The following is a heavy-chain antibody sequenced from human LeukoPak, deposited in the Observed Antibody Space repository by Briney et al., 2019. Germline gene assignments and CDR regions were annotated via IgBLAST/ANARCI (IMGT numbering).Heavy chain of an antibody. Sequence: PSETLSLTCAVYGGSFSGYYWSWIRRPPGKGLERIGEINHSGSTNYNPSLKSRVTISVDTSKNQFSLKLSSVTAADTAVYYCARAKRSRGYSGYDFRFSHYFDYWGQGTLVTVSS. CDR2: INHSGST. D-gene: IGHD5-12*01. J-gene: IGHJ4*02. CDR3: ARAKRSRGYSGYDFRFSHYFDY. V-gene: IGHV4-34*01. CDR1: GGSFSGYY.